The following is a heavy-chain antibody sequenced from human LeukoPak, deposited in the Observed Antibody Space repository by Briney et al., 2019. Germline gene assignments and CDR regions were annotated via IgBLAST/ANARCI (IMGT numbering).Heavy chain of an antibody. J-gene: IGHJ4*02. D-gene: IGHD2-2*01. V-gene: IGHV1-46*01. CDR3: ARKGYCSSTSCYSPFDY. CDR1: GYTFTSYY. Sequence: EASVKVSCKASGYTFTSYYMHWVRQAPGQGLEWMGIINPSGGSTSYAQKFQGRVTMTRDTSTSTVYMELSSLRSEDTAVYYCARKGYCSSTSCYSPFDYWGQGTLVTVSS. CDR2: INPSGGST.